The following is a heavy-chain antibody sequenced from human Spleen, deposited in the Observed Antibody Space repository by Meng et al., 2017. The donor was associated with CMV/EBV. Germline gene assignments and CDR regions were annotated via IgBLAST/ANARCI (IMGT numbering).Heavy chain of an antibody. V-gene: IGHV3-30*02. Sequence: GESLKISCAASGFTFSSYGMHWVRQAPGKGLEWVEFIRYDGSNKYYADSVKGRFTISRDNSKNTLYLQMNSLRAEDTAVYYCAKDLSGITGTTYWGQGTLVTVSS. D-gene: IGHD1-7*01. CDR3: AKDLSGITGTTY. CDR1: GFTFSSYG. J-gene: IGHJ4*02. CDR2: IRYDGSNK.